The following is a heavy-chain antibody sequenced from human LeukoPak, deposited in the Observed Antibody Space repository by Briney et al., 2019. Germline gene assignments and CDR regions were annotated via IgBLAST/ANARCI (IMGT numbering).Heavy chain of an antibody. CDR1: GFTFSIYA. D-gene: IGHD6-19*01. CDR2: IKKDGSEK. CDR3: EGCAGY. V-gene: IGHV3-7*01. J-gene: IGHJ4*02. Sequence: GRSLRLSCAASGFTFSIYAMHWVRQAPGKGLEWVANIKKDGSEKYYVDSVKGRFTISRDNAKNSLYLQMNSLRVEDTAVYYCEGCAGYWGQGTLVTVSS.